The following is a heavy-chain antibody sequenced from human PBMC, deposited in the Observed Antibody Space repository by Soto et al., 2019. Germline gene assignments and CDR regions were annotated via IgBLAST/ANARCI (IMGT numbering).Heavy chain of an antibody. CDR1: GFTFSSYA. V-gene: IGHV3-30-3*01. CDR2: ISYDGSNK. D-gene: IGHD6-19*01. CDR3: ARGSSGWYSDY. J-gene: IGHJ4*02. Sequence: QVQMVESGGGVVQPGRSLRLSCAASGFTFSSYAMHWVRQAPGKGLEWVAVISYDGSNKYYADSVKGRFTISRDNSKNTLYLQMNSLRAEDTAVYYCARGSSGWYSDYWGQGTLVTVCS.